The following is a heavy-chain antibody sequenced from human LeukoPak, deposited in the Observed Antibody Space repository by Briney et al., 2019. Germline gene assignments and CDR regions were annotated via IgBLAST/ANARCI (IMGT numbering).Heavy chain of an antibody. D-gene: IGHD6-19*01. J-gene: IGHJ3*02. CDR1: GGTFSSYA. CDR3: AREGWEYSSGWAWTHAFDI. Sequence: SVKVSCKASGGTFSSYAISWVRQAPGQGLEWMGRIIPILGIANYAQKFQGRVTITADKSTSTAYMELSSLRSEDTAVYYCAREGWEYSSGWAWTHAFDIWGQGTMVTVSS. CDR2: IIPILGIA. V-gene: IGHV1-69*04.